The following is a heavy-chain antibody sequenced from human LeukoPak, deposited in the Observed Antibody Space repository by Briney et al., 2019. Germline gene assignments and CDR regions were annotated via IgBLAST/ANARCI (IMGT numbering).Heavy chain of an antibody. CDR3: ARVVPPFDP. Sequence: SETLSLTCTVSDYSISSGYYWGWIRQPPGKGLEWIGNIYHSGSTFYSPSLKSRVTISLDTSNNQFSLKLSSVTAADTAVYYCARVVPPFDPWGQGTLVTVSS. V-gene: IGHV4-38-2*02. J-gene: IGHJ5*02. CDR2: IYHSGST. CDR1: DYSISSGYY. D-gene: IGHD1-26*01.